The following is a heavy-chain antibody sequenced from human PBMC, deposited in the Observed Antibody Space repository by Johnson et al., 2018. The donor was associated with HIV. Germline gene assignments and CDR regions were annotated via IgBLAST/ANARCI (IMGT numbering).Heavy chain of an antibody. D-gene: IGHD3-22*01. Sequence: MLLVESGGSLVQPGRSLRLSCAASGFTFDDYGMSWVRQAPGKGLEWVSGINWNGGSTGYPDSLKGGFPISRANSKNSLYLQMNSLEAEDTAWYYCARFLGYYDSNGYYFGDGFDVWGRGTMVTVSS. J-gene: IGHJ3*01. CDR3: ARFLGYYDSNGYYFGDGFDV. CDR1: GFTFDDYG. V-gene: IGHV3-20*04. CDR2: INWNGGST.